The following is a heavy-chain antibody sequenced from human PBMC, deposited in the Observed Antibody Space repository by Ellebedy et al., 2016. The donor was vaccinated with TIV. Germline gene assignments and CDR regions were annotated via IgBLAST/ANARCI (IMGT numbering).Heavy chain of an antibody. J-gene: IGHJ4*02. D-gene: IGHD6-13*01. CDR2: VNPFNGGT. CDR3: AREGWVYYFDY. CDR1: GYTFTSDL. V-gene: IGHV1-46*01. Sequence: AASVKVSCKASGYTFTSDLIHWVRQAPGQGLEWMGTVNPFNGGTGYAQRFQGRVTMTRDTSASTVSMELSSLRSDDTALYYCAREGWVYYFDYWGQGTLVTVSS.